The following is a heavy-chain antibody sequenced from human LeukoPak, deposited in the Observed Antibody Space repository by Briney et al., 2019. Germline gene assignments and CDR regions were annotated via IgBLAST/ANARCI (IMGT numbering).Heavy chain of an antibody. D-gene: IGHD1-26*01. CDR3: AIVKSGDRDY. J-gene: IGHJ4*02. V-gene: IGHV3-23*01. CDR2: ISGSGGST. Sequence: PGGSLRLSXAAFGFTFSSYAMSWVRQAPGKGLEWVSAISGSGGSTDYADSVQGRFTISRDNSKNTLYLQMNSLRAEDTAVYYCAIVKSGDRDYWGQGTLVTVSS. CDR1: GFTFSSYA.